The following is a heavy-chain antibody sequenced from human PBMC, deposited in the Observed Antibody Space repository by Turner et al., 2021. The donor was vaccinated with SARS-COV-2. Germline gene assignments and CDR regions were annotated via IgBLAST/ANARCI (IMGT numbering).Heavy chain of an antibody. Sequence: EVQLVESGGGLVQPGGSLKLSCAASGFTFSGSAMHWVRQASGKGLEWVGRIRSKANSYATAYAASVKGRFTIPRDDSKNTAYLQMNSLKTEDTAVYYCTIYCSGGSCYGIWGQGTLVTVSS. CDR3: TIYCSGGSCYGI. V-gene: IGHV3-73*01. J-gene: IGHJ4*02. D-gene: IGHD2-15*01. CDR1: GFTFSGSA. CDR2: IRSKANSYAT.